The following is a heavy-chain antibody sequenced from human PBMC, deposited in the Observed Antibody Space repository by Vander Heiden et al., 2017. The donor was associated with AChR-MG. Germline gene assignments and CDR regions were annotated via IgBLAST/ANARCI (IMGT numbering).Heavy chain of an antibody. CDR2: IFHSGST. CDR1: GGSISHGYY. D-gene: IGHD4-17*01. CDR3: ARNGDYSMDV. J-gene: IGHJ6*03. Sequence: QVQLQESGPGLVKPSGTLSLTCDVSGGSISHGYYWSWVRQPPGKGLEWIGEIFHSGSTTYNPSLKSRVTMSVDKSDNQFSLNLNSVTAADTAVYYCARNGDYSMDVWGKGTTVTVSS. V-gene: IGHV4-4*02.